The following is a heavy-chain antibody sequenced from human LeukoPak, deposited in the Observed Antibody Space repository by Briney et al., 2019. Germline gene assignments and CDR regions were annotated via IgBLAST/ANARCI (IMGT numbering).Heavy chain of an antibody. CDR2: IYYSGST. CDR3: GRFSGSTAYYFDY. Sequence: PTETLSLTCTVSGDSVSSGSYDWGWIRRPPGKGLEWIEYIYYSGSTNYNPHLKSRVTISVDTAKNQFALKLSSVTAADKAVYYCGRFSGSTAYYFDYWGQGTLVTVSS. CDR1: GDSVSSGSYD. V-gene: IGHV4-61*01. D-gene: IGHD3-10*01. J-gene: IGHJ4*02.